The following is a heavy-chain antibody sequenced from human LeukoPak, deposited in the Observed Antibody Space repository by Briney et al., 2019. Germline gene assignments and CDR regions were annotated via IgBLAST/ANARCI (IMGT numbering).Heavy chain of an antibody. D-gene: IGHD3-3*01. CDR2: IYYDGKK. J-gene: IGHJ4*02. CDR3: ARQTFFDFSRPFDY. CDR1: DDSITSSSYY. V-gene: IGHV4-39*01. Sequence: SETLSLTCTVSDDSITSSSYYWGWIRRPPAKGLEWIGTIYYDGKKFYNPSLKSRVNHDVGKLKNQFSLRLRSVAAADSAVYFCARQTFFDFSRPFDYWGQGALVTVSS.